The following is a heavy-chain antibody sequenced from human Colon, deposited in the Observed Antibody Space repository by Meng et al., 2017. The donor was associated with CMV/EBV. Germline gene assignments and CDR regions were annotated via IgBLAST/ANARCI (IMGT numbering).Heavy chain of an antibody. CDR2: IRYDGSNK. V-gene: IGHV3-30*02. CDR1: GFTFSSYG. CDR3: ARDLASRSSLDS. D-gene: IGHD3-10*01. J-gene: IGHJ4*02. Sequence: GGSLRLSCAASGFTFSSYGMHWVRQAPGKGLEWVAFIRYDGSNKYYADSVKGRFTISRDNSKNTLYLQMNSLRAEDTAVYYCARDLASRSSLDSWGQGTLVTVSS.